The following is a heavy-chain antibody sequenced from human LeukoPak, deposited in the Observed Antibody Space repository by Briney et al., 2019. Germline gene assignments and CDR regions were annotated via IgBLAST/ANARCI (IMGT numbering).Heavy chain of an antibody. CDR2: ISPNSGGT. V-gene: IGHV1-2*02. J-gene: IGHJ5*02. CDR1: GYTFTGYY. CDR3: ARDLLFNWFDP. D-gene: IGHD3-10*01. Sequence: ASVKVSCKASGYTFTGYYMHWVRQAPGQGLEWMGWISPNSGGTNYAQKFQGRVTMTRDASISPAYMKLSSLRSDDTAVYYCARDLLFNWFDPWGQGTLVTVSS.